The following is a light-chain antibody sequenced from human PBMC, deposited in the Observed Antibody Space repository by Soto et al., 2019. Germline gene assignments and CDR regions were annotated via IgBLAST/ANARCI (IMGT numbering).Light chain of an antibody. CDR2: AAS. V-gene: IGKV3-20*01. J-gene: IGKJ2*01. CDR3: QQYGDSPPNT. CDR1: QSVNSRF. Sequence: EIVLTQSPGTLSLSPGESATLSCRASQSVNSRFLAWYQHKLGQAPRLLIYAASTRATGIPDRFSGSASGTDFTLTISRLEPEDFAVYYCQQYGDSPPNTFGQGTKLEIK.